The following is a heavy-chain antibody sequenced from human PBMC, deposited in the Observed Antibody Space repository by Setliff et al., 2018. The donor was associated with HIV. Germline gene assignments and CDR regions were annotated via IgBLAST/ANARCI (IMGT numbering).Heavy chain of an antibody. CDR1: GGSITGYY. CDR3: ARGGASSKYFQH. V-gene: IGHV4-59*01. J-gene: IGHJ1*01. D-gene: IGHD3-16*01. CDR2: IYHNGDT. Sequence: LSLTCDVSGGSITGYYWSWLRQPPGKGLVWIGYIYHNGDTNYNPSLESRLTISMDTSKNQFSLNLSSVTTADTAVSYCARGGASSKYFQHWGQGTLVTVSS.